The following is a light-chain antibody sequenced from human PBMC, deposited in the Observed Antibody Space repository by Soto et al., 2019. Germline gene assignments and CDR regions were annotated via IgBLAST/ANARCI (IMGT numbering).Light chain of an antibody. J-gene: IGLJ1*01. CDR1: SSDVGGSNF. CDR2: DVA. Sequence: QSVLTQPASVSDSPGQSITISCTGTSSDVGGSNFVSWYQQHPGKPPKLIIYDVANRPSGVSNRFSGSKSGSTASLIISRLQTEDEADYYCVSYTSSSTYVLGTGKKVTV. V-gene: IGLV2-14*03. CDR3: VSYTSSSTYV.